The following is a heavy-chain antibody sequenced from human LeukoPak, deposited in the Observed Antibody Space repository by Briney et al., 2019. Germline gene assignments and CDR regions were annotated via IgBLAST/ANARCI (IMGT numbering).Heavy chain of an antibody. V-gene: IGHV3-30*03. D-gene: IGHD3-22*01. CDR2: ISFDGKVS. Sequence: PGGSLRLSCAASGFTFNRYGMHWVRQAPGKGLEGGAVISFDGKVSYYADSVKGRFTISRDNSKNTLDLQMNSLRPEDTAVYYCARDTDYYDSSGYRGLFDYWGQGTLVTVSS. CDR3: ARDTDYYDSSGYRGLFDY. CDR1: GFTFNRYG. J-gene: IGHJ4*02.